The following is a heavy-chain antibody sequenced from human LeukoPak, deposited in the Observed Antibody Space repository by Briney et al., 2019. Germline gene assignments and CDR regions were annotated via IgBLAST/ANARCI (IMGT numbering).Heavy chain of an antibody. V-gene: IGHV3-21*01. CDR1: GFSFSSFT. J-gene: IGHJ4*02. D-gene: IGHD6-19*01. Sequence: GGSLRLSCAASGFSFSSFTMNWVRQAPGRGLEWVSSIGTIVTNTFYADSVKGRFTISRDSAKNSLFLQMNSLRAEDSAVYYRVREGLPVSGLYYFDYWGQGALVTVSS. CDR2: IGTIVTNT. CDR3: VREGLPVSGLYYFDY.